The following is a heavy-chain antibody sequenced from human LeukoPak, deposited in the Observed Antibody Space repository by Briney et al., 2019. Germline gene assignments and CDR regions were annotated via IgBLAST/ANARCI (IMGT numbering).Heavy chain of an antibody. J-gene: IGHJ3*02. V-gene: IGHV1-69*06. CDR1: GYTFTSYG. CDR2: IIPIFGTA. D-gene: IGHD3-22*01. CDR3: ARVIREYYYDSSGYCDAFDI. Sequence: ASVKVSCKASGYTFTSYGISWVRQAPGQGLEWMGGIIPIFGTANYAQKFQGRVTITADKSTSTAYMELSSLRSEDTAVYYCARVIREYYYDSSGYCDAFDIWGQGTMVTVSS.